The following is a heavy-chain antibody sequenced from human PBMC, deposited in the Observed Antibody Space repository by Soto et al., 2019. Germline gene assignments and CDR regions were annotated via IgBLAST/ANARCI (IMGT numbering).Heavy chain of an antibody. CDR1: GYPFTSYY. D-gene: IGHD6-25*01. CDR3: ARALSSSDGDYSYYYGMDV. Sequence: GSGKVCCKASGYPFTSYYMHWVREAPGQGLEWMGIINPSGGSTSYAQKFHGRVTMTRDTSTSTVYMELSSLRSEDTAVYYCARALSSSDGDYSYYYGMDVWGQGTPVTVSS. J-gene: IGHJ6*01. CDR2: INPSGGST. V-gene: IGHV1-46*01.